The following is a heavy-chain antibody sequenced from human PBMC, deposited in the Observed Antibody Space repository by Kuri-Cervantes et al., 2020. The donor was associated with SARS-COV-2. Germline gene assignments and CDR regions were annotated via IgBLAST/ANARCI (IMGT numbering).Heavy chain of an antibody. CDR3: ARGRRLRFLEWLGFDP. CDR2: INHSGST. D-gene: IGHD3-3*01. J-gene: IGHJ5*02. CDR1: GGSISSSNW. Sequence: SETLSLTCAVSGGSISSSNWWSWVRQPPGKGLGWIGEINHSGSTNYNPSLKSRVTISVDTSKNQFSLKLSSVTAADTAVYYCARGRRLRFLEWLGFDPWGQGTLVTVSS. V-gene: IGHV4-4*02.